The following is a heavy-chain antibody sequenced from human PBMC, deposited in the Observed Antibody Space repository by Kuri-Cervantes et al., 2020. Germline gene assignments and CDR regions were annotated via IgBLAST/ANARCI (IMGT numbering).Heavy chain of an antibody. CDR2: IYHSGST. Sequence: SETLSLTCAVSGGSISSSNWWSWVRQPPGKGLEWIGEIYHSGSTNYNPSLKSRVTISVDKSRNQFSLKLSSMTAADTAVYYCASETGVNWFDPWGQGTLVTVSS. J-gene: IGHJ5*02. V-gene: IGHV4-4*02. CDR1: GGSISSSNW. CDR3: ASETGVNWFDP.